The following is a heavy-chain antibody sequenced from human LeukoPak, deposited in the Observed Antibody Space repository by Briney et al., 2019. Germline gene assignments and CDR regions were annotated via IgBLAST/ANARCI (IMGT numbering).Heavy chain of an antibody. CDR3: AREIGSGSFLDN. Sequence: ASVKVSCKASGYTFAGYYMHWVRQAPGQGLEWMGWINPKIGGTNYAQKFQGRVTMTRDTSISTAYMALSRLRSDDTAVYYCAREIGSGSFLDNWGQGTLVTVSS. CDR2: INPKIGGT. V-gene: IGHV1-2*02. CDR1: GYTFAGYY. J-gene: IGHJ4*02. D-gene: IGHD3-10*01.